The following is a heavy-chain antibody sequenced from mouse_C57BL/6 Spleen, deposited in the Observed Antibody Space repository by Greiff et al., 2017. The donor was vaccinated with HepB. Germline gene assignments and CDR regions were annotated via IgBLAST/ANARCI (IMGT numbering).Heavy chain of an antibody. J-gene: IGHJ4*01. CDR1: GYTFTDYY. V-gene: IGHV1-26*01. CDR2: INPNNGGT. D-gene: IGHD2-4*01. CDR3: AREGDYDLWAMDY. Sequence: VQLQQSGPELVKPGASVKISCKASGYTFTDYYMNWVKQSHGKSLEWIGDINPNNGGTSYNQKFKGKATLTVDKSSSTAYMELRSLTSEDSAVYYCAREGDYDLWAMDYWGQGTSVTVSS.